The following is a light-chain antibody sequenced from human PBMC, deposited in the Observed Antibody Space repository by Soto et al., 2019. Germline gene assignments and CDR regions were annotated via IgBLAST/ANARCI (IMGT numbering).Light chain of an antibody. CDR2: DAS. CDR1: QSVSTY. J-gene: IGKJ1*01. CDR3: LQHNSYPRT. Sequence: EIGLPLSPATLSLSPGARATLSCRASQSVSTYLAWFQQVPGQAPRLLIYDASNRATGIPARFSGSGSGTEFTLTISSLQPEDFATYYCLQHNSYPRTFGQGTKVAIK. V-gene: IGKV3-11*01.